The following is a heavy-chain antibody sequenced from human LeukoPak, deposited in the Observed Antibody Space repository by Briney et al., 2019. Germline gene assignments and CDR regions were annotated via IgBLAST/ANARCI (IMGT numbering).Heavy chain of an antibody. J-gene: IGHJ4*02. CDR3: ARRFIAAAFFDH. CDR2: IKEDGSEK. Sequence: PGGSLRLSCAASGFTFSSYWMSWVRQAPGKGLEWVANIKEDGSEKYYVDSVRGRFTLSRDNAKNSLYLQMNSLRAEDTAVYYCARRFIAAAFFDHWGRGTLVAVSS. CDR1: GFTFSSYW. D-gene: IGHD6-13*01. V-gene: IGHV3-7*01.